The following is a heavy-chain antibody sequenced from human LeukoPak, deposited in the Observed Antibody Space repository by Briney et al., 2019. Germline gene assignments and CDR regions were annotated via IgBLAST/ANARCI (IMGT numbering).Heavy chain of an antibody. V-gene: IGHV3-7*04. CDR2: IKQDGSEK. CDR3: TRDVLLHPGDDY. CDR1: GFTFSRYW. J-gene: IGHJ4*02. D-gene: IGHD3-10*01. Sequence: GGSLRLSCAASGFTFSRYWMTGVRQAPGKGLEWVANIKQDGSEKYYVDSVKGRFTVSRDNAKNSLYLQMNSLRAEDTAVYFCTRDVLLHPGDDYWGQGTLVTVSS.